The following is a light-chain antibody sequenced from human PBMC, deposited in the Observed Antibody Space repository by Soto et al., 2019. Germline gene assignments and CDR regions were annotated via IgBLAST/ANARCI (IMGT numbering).Light chain of an antibody. Sequence: EIVLTQSPGTLSLSPGERATLSCRASQSVSSSYLAWYQQKPGQAPRLLIYGASSRATGIPARFSGSGSGTDFTLTISSLEPEDFAVYYCQQRSNWPRGFGGGTKVDIK. CDR1: QSVSSSY. CDR3: QQRSNWPRG. J-gene: IGKJ4*01. V-gene: IGKV3D-20*02. CDR2: GAS.